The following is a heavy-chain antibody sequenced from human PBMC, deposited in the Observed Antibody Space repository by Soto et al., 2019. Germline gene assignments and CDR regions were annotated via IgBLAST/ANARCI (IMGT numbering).Heavy chain of an antibody. Sequence: SETLSLTCTVSGGSISSGGYYWSWIRQHPGKGLEWIGYIYYSGSTYYNPSLKSRVTISVDTSKNQFSLKLSSVTAADTAVYYCARENDGWLSGSSSLSYFDYWGQGTLVTVSS. CDR2: IYYSGST. CDR1: GGSISSGGYY. V-gene: IGHV4-31*03. CDR3: ARENDGWLSGSSSLSYFDY. J-gene: IGHJ4*02. D-gene: IGHD6-6*01.